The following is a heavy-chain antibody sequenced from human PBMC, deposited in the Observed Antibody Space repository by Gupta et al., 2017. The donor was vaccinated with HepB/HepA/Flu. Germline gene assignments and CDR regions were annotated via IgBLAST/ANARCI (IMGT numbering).Heavy chain of an antibody. CDR3: ARRADYSGTNWFVA. D-gene: IGHD4-11*01. V-gene: IGHV4-39*01. J-gene: IGHJ5*02. CDR1: GSSFAKDTNFS. Sequence: QLQESGPGLVTPSETLSLTCTVTGSSFAKDTNFSWDWIRQPPGKDLEWIGSVYYSGKNNYNPSLGGRVSISMDMSKNQFFLNLRSVTVTDTAVFYCARRADYSGTNWFVAWGQGILVTVSS. CDR2: VYYSGKN.